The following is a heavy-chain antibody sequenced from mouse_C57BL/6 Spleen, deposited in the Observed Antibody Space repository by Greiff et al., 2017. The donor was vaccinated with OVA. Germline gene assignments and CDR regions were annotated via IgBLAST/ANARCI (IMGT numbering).Heavy chain of an antibody. CDR3: ARDGLRSSWFAY. D-gene: IGHD3-2*02. CDR2: INPSNGGT. Sequence: QVHVKQSGTELVKPGASVKLSCKASGYTFTSYWMHWVKQRPGQGLEWIGNINPSNGGTNYNEKFKSKATLTVDKSSSTAYMQLSSLTSEDSAVYYCARDGLRSSWFAYWGQGTLVTVSA. J-gene: IGHJ3*01. CDR1: GYTFTSYW. V-gene: IGHV1-53*01.